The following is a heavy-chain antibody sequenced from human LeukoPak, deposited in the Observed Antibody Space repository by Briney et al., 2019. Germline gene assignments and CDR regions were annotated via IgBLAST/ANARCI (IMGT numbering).Heavy chain of an antibody. CDR3: ARGYDFWSGYYVAD. J-gene: IGHJ4*02. D-gene: IGHD3-3*01. Sequence: PSETLSLTCAVYGGSFSGYYWSWIRQPPGKGLEWIGEINHSGSTNYNPSLKSRVTISVDTSKNQFSLKLSSVTAADTAVYYCARGYDFWSGYYVADWGQGNLVTVSS. V-gene: IGHV4-34*01. CDR1: GGSFSGYY. CDR2: INHSGST.